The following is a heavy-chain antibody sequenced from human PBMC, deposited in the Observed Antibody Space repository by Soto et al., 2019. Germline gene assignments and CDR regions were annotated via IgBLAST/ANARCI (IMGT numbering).Heavy chain of an antibody. J-gene: IGHJ6*02. V-gene: IGHV1-69*01. CDR3: ARVAYGDCGVDI. CDR1: GGTFSRYA. Sequence: QVQLVQSGAEVKKPGSSVKVSCKASGGTFSRYAISWVRQAPGQGLEWMGGIIPTFGTPNYAQKFQGRVTIIADGSTSTVYMEVSSLTPEDTAMYYWARVAYGDCGVDIWGQGTTVTVSS. CDR2: IIPTFGTP. D-gene: IGHD4-17*01.